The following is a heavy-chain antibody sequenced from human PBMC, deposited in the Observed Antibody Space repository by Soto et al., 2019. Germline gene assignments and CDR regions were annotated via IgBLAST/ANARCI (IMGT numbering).Heavy chain of an antibody. Sequence: PGGSLRLSCAASGFTFSSYSMNWVRQAPGKGLEWVSSISSSSSYIYYADSVKGRFTISRDNAKNSLYLQMNSLRAEDTAVYYCAREESARLVWARTFFERDGYNPNDYWGQGTLVTVSS. V-gene: IGHV3-21*01. D-gene: IGHD5-12*01. J-gene: IGHJ4*02. CDR3: AREESARLVWARTFFERDGYNPNDY. CDR1: GFTFSSYS. CDR2: ISSSSSYI.